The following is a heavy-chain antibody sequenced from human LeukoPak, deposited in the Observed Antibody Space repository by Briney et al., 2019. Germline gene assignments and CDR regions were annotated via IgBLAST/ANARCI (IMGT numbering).Heavy chain of an antibody. V-gene: IGHV3-23*01. CDR1: GITLSNYG. CDR2: ISDSGGRT. D-gene: IGHD3-22*01. Sequence: GGSLRLSCAVSGITLSNYGMSWVRQAPGKGLEWVAGISDSGGRTNYADSVKGRCTISRDNPKNTLYLQMNSLRPEDTAVYFCAKRGVVIRVILVGFHKEAYYFDSWGQGVLVTVSS. J-gene: IGHJ4*02. CDR3: AKRGVVIRVILVGFHKEAYYFDS.